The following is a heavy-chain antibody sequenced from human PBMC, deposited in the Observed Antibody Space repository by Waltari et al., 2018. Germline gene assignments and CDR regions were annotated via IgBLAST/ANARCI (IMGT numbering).Heavy chain of an antibody. CDR2: IYYSGST. Sequence: QVQLQESGPGLVKPSETLSLTCTVSGGSISSYYWSWIRQPPGKGLEWIGYIYYSGSTNYNPSLKGRVTISVDTSKSQFSLKLSSVTAADTAVYYCARASLYDFWSGYQPWGQGTLVTVSS. CDR1: GGSISSYY. D-gene: IGHD3-3*01. CDR3: ARASLYDFWSGYQP. J-gene: IGHJ4*02. V-gene: IGHV4-59*01.